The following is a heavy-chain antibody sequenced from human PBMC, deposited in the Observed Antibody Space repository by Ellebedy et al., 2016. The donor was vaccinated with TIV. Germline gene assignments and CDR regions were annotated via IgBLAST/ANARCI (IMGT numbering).Heavy chain of an antibody. D-gene: IGHD6-25*01. CDR1: GFTFSTYS. V-gene: IGHV3-48*04. J-gene: IGHJ4*02. CDR2: ISFSGGTK. Sequence: GGSLRLSXAASGFTFSTYSIHWVRQAPGKGLEWVSYISFSGGTKYYADSVKGRFTVSRDDAKKSLYLQMNSLRAEDTAVYYCARDSERRASPPDYWGQGTLVTVSS. CDR3: ARDSERRASPPDY.